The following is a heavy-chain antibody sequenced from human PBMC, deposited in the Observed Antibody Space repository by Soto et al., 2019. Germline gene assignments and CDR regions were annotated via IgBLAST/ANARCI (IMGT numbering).Heavy chain of an antibody. Sequence: GGSLRLSCVASGSNLSHPWMTWVRQAAGKGLEWVGRIKSKTDGGTADYAAPVKGRATISRDDSKNTVYLQMNSLKTEDTAVYYCTTGIYYDILTGYHHVAYWGQGALVTVSS. CDR1: GSNLSHPW. CDR2: IKSKTDGGTA. J-gene: IGHJ4*02. D-gene: IGHD3-9*01. V-gene: IGHV3-15*01. CDR3: TTGIYYDILTGYHHVAY.